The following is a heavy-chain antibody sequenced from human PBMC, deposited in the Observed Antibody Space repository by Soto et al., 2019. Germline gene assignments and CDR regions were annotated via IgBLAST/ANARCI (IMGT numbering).Heavy chain of an antibody. CDR2: IYPGDSDT. CDR3: VRDSQGPFDY. CDR1: GYSFTCYW. Sequence: PGESLKISCKGSGYSFTCYWIGWVRQMPGKGLEWMGIIYPGDSDTRYSPSFQGQVTISADKSISTAYLQWGSLEASDTAMYYCVRDSQGPFDYWGQGTLVTVSS. J-gene: IGHJ4*02. V-gene: IGHV5-51*01. D-gene: IGHD2-21*01.